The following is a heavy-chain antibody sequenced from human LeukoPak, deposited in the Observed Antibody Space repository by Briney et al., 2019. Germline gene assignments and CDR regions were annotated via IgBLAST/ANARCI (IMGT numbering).Heavy chain of an antibody. Sequence: GGSLRLSCAASGFTFSSYGMHWVRQAPGKGLEWVAVIWYDGSNKYYADSVKGRFTISRDNSKNTLYLQMNSLRAEDTAVYYCAKDYGDYVAEYFQHWGQGTLVTVSS. CDR3: AKDYGDYVAEYFQH. CDR1: GFTFSSYG. V-gene: IGHV3-33*06. CDR2: IWYDGSNK. J-gene: IGHJ1*01. D-gene: IGHD4-17*01.